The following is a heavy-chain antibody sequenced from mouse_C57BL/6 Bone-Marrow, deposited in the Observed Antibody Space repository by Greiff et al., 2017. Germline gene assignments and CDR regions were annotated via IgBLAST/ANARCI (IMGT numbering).Heavy chain of an antibody. CDR3: ARRGVVAKVYAMDY. D-gene: IGHD1-1*01. Sequence: QVHVKQSGAELVKPGASVKISCKASGYAFSSYWMNWVKQRPGKGLEWIGQIYPGDGDTNYNGKFKGKATLTADKSSSTAYMQLSSLTSEDSAVYFCARRGVVAKVYAMDYWGQGTSVTVSS. V-gene: IGHV1-80*01. J-gene: IGHJ4*01. CDR1: GYAFSSYW. CDR2: IYPGDGDT.